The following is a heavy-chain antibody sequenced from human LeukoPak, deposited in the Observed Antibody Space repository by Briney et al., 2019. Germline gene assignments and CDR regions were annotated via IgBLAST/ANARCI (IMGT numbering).Heavy chain of an antibody. D-gene: IGHD3-3*01. CDR2: IIPIFGTA. CDR1: GGTFSSYA. Sequence: ASVKVSCKASGGTFSSYAISWVRQAPGQGLEWMGGIIPIFGTANYAQKFQGRVTTTADESTSTAYMGLSSLRSEDTAVYYCARTGEWLLYSGFDYWGQGTLVTVSS. CDR3: ARTGEWLLYSGFDY. J-gene: IGHJ4*02. V-gene: IGHV1-69*13.